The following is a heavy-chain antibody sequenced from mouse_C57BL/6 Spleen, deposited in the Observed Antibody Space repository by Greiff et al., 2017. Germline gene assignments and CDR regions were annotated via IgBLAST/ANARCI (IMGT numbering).Heavy chain of an antibody. J-gene: IGHJ4*01. CDR3: ARSHYGIAMDD. D-gene: IGHD1-2*01. V-gene: IGHV7-3*01. CDR1: GFTFTDYY. CDR2: IRNKANGYTT. Sequence: EVKVVESGGGLVQPGGSLSLSCAASGFTFTDYYMSWVRQPPGKALEWLGFIRNKANGYTTEYSASVKGRFTISRDNSQSILYLQMNALRAEDSATYYCARSHYGIAMDDWGQGTSVTVSS.